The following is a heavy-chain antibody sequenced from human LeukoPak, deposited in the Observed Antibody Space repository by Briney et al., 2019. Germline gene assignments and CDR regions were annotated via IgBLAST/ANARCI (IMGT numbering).Heavy chain of an antibody. J-gene: IGHJ6*03. CDR3: ARVAAAGEHYYYYMDV. Sequence: GASVKVSCKASGGTFSSYAISWVRQAPGQGLEWMGWISAYNGNTNYAQKLQGRVTMTTDTSTSTAYMELRSLRSDDTAVYYCARVAAAGEHYYYYMDVWGKGTTVTVSS. V-gene: IGHV1-18*01. CDR1: GGTFSSYA. D-gene: IGHD6-13*01. CDR2: ISAYNGNT.